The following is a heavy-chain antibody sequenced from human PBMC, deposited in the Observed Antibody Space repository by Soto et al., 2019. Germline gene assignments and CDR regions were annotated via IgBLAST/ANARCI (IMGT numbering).Heavy chain of an antibody. V-gene: IGHV1-69*01. CDR2: IIPIFGTA. Sequence: QVQLVQSGAEVKKPGSSVKVSCKASGGTFSSYAMSWVRQAPGQGLEWMGGIIPIFGTANYAQKFQGRVTITADEYTSTDYMELSSLRSEDTAVYYCARVRIEVAGGNWFDPWGQGTLVTVSS. CDR3: ARVRIEVAGGNWFDP. D-gene: IGHD6-19*01. CDR1: GGTFSSYA. J-gene: IGHJ5*02.